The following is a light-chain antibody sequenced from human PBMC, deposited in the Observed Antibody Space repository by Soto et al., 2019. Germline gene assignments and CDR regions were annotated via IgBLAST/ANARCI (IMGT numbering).Light chain of an antibody. Sequence: QSALTQPASVSGSPGQSITISCTGTSSDIGGYNYVSWYQQHPGKAPKLVIYDVSNRPSGISNRFSGSKYGNTASLTISGLQADDEADYHCSSYTSSTTLGVLFGGGTQLTVL. CDR2: DVS. CDR3: SSYTSSTTLGVL. CDR1: SSDIGGYNY. J-gene: IGLJ2*01. V-gene: IGLV2-14*01.